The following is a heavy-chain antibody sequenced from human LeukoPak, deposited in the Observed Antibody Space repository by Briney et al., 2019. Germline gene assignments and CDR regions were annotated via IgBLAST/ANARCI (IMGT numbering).Heavy chain of an antibody. CDR3: AKGAEGYYDFIPGDY. J-gene: IGHJ4*02. D-gene: IGHD3-3*01. V-gene: IGHV3-48*01. Sequence: GSLRLSCAASGFTFSSYSMNWVRQAPGKGLEWVSYISSSSSTIYYADSVKGRFTISRDNSKNTLYLQMNSLRAEDTAVYYCAKGAEGYYDFIPGDYWGQGTLVTVSS. CDR2: ISSSSSTI. CDR1: GFTFSSYS.